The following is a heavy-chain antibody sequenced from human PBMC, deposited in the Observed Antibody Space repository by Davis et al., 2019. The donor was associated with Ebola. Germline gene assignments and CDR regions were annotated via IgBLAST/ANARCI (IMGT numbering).Heavy chain of an antibody. D-gene: IGHD2-21*01. CDR2: IRYDGINK. Sequence: GESLKISCAASGFTLSNYGMHWVRQAPGKGLEWVAFIRYDGINKYYADPVKGRFTISRDNSKNTLYLQMNSLRAEDTAVYYCARVVSPNVVSALDVWGQGTTVTVSS. CDR1: GFTLSNYG. J-gene: IGHJ6*02. V-gene: IGHV3-30*02. CDR3: ARVVSPNVVSALDV.